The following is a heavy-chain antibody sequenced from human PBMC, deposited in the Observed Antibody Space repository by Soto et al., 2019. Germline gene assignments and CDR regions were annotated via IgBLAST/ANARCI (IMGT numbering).Heavy chain of an antibody. CDR1: GFTFSSYG. Sequence: GGSLRLSCAASGFTFSSYGMHWVRQAPGKGLEWVAVISYDGSNKYYADSVKGRFTISRDNSKNTLYLQMNSLRAEDTAVYYCAKDPRYDSSGSHFDYWGQGTLVTVSS. J-gene: IGHJ4*02. CDR2: ISYDGSNK. D-gene: IGHD3-22*01. V-gene: IGHV3-30*18. CDR3: AKDPRYDSSGSHFDY.